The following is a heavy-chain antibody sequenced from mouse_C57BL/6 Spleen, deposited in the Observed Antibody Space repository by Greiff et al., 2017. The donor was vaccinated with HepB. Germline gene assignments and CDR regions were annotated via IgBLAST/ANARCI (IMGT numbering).Heavy chain of an antibody. CDR1: GYTFTSYW. CDR3: LTTVVATGDAMDY. J-gene: IGHJ4*01. CDR2: IDPSDSYT. V-gene: IGHV1-59*01. D-gene: IGHD1-1*01. Sequence: VKLQQPGAELVRPGTSVKLSCKASGYTFTSYWMHWVKQRPGQGLEWIGVIDPSDSYTNYNQKFKGKATLTVDTSSSTAYMQLSSLTSEDSAVYYCLTTVVATGDAMDYWGQGTSVTVSS.